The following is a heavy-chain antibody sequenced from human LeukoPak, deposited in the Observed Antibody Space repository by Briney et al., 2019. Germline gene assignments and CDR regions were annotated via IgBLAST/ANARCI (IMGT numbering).Heavy chain of an antibody. CDR2: INHSGST. Sequence: KPSETLSLTCAVYGGSFSGYYWSWIRQPPGKGLEWIGEINHSGSTNYNPSLKSRVTISVDTSKNKFSLKLSSVTAADTAVYYCARTTVTIFDYWGQGTLVTVSS. J-gene: IGHJ4*02. D-gene: IGHD4-17*01. CDR3: ARTTVTIFDY. CDR1: GGSFSGYY. V-gene: IGHV4-34*01.